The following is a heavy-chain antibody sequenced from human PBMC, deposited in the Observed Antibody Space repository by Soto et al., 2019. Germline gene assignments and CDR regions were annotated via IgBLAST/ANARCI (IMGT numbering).Heavy chain of an antibody. CDR2: IIPIFGTA. Sequence: QVQLVQSGAEVKKPGSSVKVSCKASGGTFSSYAISWVRQAPGQGLEWMGGIIPIFGTANYAQKFQGRVTSTADESTSTAYMELSSLRYEDAAVYYCARVGRRIQLWLHAFDIWGQGTMVTVSS. D-gene: IGHD5-18*01. V-gene: IGHV1-69*12. CDR1: GGTFSSYA. CDR3: ARVGRRIQLWLHAFDI. J-gene: IGHJ3*02.